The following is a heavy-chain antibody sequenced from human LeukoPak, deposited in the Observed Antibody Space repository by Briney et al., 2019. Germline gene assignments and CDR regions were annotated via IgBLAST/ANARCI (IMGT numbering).Heavy chain of an antibody. CDR3: ASRYSGCSSSWAFGP. V-gene: IGHV4-39*01. J-gene: IGHJ5*02. D-gene: IGHD6-13*01. CDR2: IYYSGST. CDR1: GGSISSSSYY. Sequence: SETLSLTCTVSGGSISSSSYYWGWIRQPPGKGLEWIGSIYYSGSTYYNPSLKSRVAISVDTSKNQFSLKLSSVTAADTAVYYCASRYSGCSSSWAFGPWGQGTLVTVSS.